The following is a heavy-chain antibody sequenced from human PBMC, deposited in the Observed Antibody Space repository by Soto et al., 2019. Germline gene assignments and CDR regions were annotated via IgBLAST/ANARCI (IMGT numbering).Heavy chain of an antibody. J-gene: IGHJ4*02. D-gene: IGHD3-16*01. CDR3: ARQRRGDGDY. V-gene: IGHV4-39*01. CDR2: IYYSGST. CDR1: GGSISSSSYY. Sequence: SETLSLTCTVSGGSISSSSYYWGWIRQPPGKGLEWIGSIYYSGSTYYNPSLKSRVTISVDTSKNQFSLKLSSGTAADTAVYYCARQRRGDGDYWGQGTLVTVSS.